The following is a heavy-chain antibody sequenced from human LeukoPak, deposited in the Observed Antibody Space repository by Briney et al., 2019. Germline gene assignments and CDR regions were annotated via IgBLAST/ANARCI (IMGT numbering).Heavy chain of an antibody. D-gene: IGHD3-9*01. CDR2: INPNSGGT. J-gene: IGHJ3*02. Sequence: ASVKVSCKASGYTFTGYYMHWVRQAPGQGLEWMGWINPNSGGTNYAQKFQGRVTMTRDTSISTAYMELSRLRSDDTAVYYCARVQVYDILTGHQSDNAFDIWGQGTMVTVSS. CDR1: GYTFTGYY. CDR3: ARVQVYDILTGHQSDNAFDI. V-gene: IGHV1-2*02.